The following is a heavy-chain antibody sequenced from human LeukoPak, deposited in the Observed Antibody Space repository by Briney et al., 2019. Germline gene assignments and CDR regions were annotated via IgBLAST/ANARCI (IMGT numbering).Heavy chain of an antibody. D-gene: IGHD3-10*01. CDR3: ARKARGPGTRYFDY. Sequence: PSETLSLTCTVSGGSISSSSYYWGWIRQPPGKGLEWIGSIYYSGSTYYNPSLKSRVTISVDTSKNQFSLKLSSVTAADTAVYYCARKARGPGTRYFDYWGQGTLVTVSS. CDR2: IYYSGST. CDR1: GGSISSSSYY. V-gene: IGHV4-39*01. J-gene: IGHJ4*02.